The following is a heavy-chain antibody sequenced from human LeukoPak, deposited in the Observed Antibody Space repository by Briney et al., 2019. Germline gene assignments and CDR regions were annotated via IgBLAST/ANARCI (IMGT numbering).Heavy chain of an antibody. CDR1: GYTLTDKY. D-gene: IGHD1/OR15-1a*01. CDR3: AREEQYNMYFDY. CDR2: INPNNGDT. J-gene: IGHJ4*02. V-gene: IGHV1-2*02. Sequence: ASVKVSCKASGYTLTDKYLNWVRQAPGQGLEWMGWINPNNGDTTYAQKFQGRVTMTRDTSISTAYMELSRLTSDDTAVYYCAREEQYNMYFDYWGQGTLVTVSS.